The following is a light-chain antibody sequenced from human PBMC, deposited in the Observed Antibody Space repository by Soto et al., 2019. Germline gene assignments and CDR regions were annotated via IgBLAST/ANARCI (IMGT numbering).Light chain of an antibody. CDR2: GAS. Sequence: EIVLTQSPGTLSLSPGERATLSCRASQSISSNYLAWYQQKPGQAPRLLVSGASSRATGIPDRFSGSGSGTDFTLTISRLEPEDFAVYYCQQYGSSRFTFGPGTKVDFK. V-gene: IGKV3-20*01. CDR1: QSISSNY. J-gene: IGKJ3*01. CDR3: QQYGSSRFT.